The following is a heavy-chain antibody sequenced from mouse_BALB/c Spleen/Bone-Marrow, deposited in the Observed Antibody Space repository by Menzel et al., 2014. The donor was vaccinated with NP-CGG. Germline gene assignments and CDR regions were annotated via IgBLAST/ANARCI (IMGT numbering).Heavy chain of an antibody. D-gene: IGHD2-1*01. V-gene: IGHV1-69*02. CDR2: IYPSDSYT. CDR1: GYTFTSYW. CDR3: TRAGNYGNYYAMDD. J-gene: IGHJ4*01. Sequence: QVQLQQTGAELVRPGASVKLSCKASGYTFTSYWINWVKQRPGQGLEWIGNIYPSDSYTNYNQKFKDKATLTVDKSSSRAYMQLSSQTSEDSAVYFCTRAGNYGNYYAMDDWCQGTSVTGSS.